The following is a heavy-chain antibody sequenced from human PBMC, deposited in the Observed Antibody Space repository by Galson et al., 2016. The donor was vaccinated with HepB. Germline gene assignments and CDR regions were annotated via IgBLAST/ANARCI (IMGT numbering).Heavy chain of an antibody. CDR3: ARVADADYGDHSHFDS. CDR2: ISSSTIYT. CDR1: GFTFSDYY. Sequence: SLRLSCAASGFTFSDYYMSWIRQAPGKGLEWLSYISSSTIYTNYADSVKGRFTISRDNVKNSMYLQMNSLRAEDTAVYYCARVADADYGDHSHFDSWGQGTLVTVSS. J-gene: IGHJ4*02. V-gene: IGHV3-11*06. D-gene: IGHD4-17*01.